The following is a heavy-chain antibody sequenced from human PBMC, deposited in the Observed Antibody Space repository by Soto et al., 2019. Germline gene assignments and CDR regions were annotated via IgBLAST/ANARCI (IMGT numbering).Heavy chain of an antibody. Sequence: GESLKISCKGSGYSFTSYWIGWVRQMPGKGLEWMGIIYPGDSDTRYSPSFQGQVTISADKSINTAYLQWSSLKASDTSMYYCARLSANSQGAFDIWGQGTMVTVSS. D-gene: IGHD5-18*01. CDR2: IYPGDSDT. J-gene: IGHJ3*02. V-gene: IGHV5-51*01. CDR1: GYSFTSYW. CDR3: ARLSANSQGAFDI.